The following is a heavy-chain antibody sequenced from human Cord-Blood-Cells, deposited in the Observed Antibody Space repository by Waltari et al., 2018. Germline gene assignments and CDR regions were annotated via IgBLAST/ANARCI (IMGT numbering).Heavy chain of an antibody. Sequence: EVQLVESGGGLVKPGGSLRLSCAASGFTFSNAWMSWVRQAPGKGLEWVGRIKSKTDVGTTDYAAPVKGRFTISRDDSKNTLYLQMNSLKTEDTAVYYCTTDPRGIAAAGTTFDYWGQGTLVTVSS. J-gene: IGHJ4*02. CDR1: GFTFSNAW. D-gene: IGHD6-13*01. CDR2: IKSKTDVGTT. V-gene: IGHV3-15*01. CDR3: TTDPRGIAAAGTTFDY.